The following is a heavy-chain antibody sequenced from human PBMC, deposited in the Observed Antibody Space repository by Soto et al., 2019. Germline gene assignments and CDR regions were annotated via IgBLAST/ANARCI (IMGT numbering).Heavy chain of an antibody. J-gene: IGHJ4*02. CDR2: IYYSGST. D-gene: IGHD2-21*02. Sequence: SETLSLTCTVSGGSISSYYWSWIRQPPGKGLEWIGYIYYSGSTNYNPSLKSRVTISVDTSKNQFSLKLSSVTAADMAVYYCARLGVTAPLRLFDYWGQGTLVTVSS. CDR3: ARLGVTAPLRLFDY. V-gene: IGHV4-59*01. CDR1: GGSISSYY.